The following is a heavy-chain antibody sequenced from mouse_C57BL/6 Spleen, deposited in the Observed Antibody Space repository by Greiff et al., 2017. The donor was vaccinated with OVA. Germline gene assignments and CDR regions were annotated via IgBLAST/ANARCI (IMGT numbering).Heavy chain of an antibody. CDR2: IDPSDSYT. D-gene: IGHD2-2*01. V-gene: IGHV1-50*01. Sequence: QVHVKQPGAELVKPGASVKLSCKASGYTFTSYWMQWVKQRPGQGLEWIGEIDPSDSYTNYNQKFKGKATLTVDTSSSTAYMQLSSLTSEDSAVYYCARWLGYFDVWGTGTTVTVSS. CDR1: GYTFTSYW. J-gene: IGHJ1*03. CDR3: ARWLGYFDV.